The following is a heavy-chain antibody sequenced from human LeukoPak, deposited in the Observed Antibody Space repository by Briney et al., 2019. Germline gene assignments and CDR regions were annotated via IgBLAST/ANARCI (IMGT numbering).Heavy chain of an antibody. D-gene: IGHD4-17*01. CDR1: GFTFSSYW. CDR2: ISSSGGNT. V-gene: IGHV3-23*01. Sequence: GGSLRLSCAASGFTFSSYWMNWARQAPGKGLEWVSAISSSGGNTYYAADSVKGRFTISRDNSKNTLYLQMNSLRAEDTAVYYCARRGASTKYGDYRFDYWGQGTLVTVSS. J-gene: IGHJ4*02. CDR3: ARRGASTKYGDYRFDY.